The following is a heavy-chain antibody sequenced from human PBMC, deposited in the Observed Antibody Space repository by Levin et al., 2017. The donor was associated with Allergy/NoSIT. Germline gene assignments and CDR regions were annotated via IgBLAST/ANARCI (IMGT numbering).Heavy chain of an antibody. CDR1: GDSVSSNIAA. V-gene: IGHV6-1*01. J-gene: IGHJ4*02. Sequence: SETLSLTCAISGDSVSSNIAAWNWIRQSPSRGLEWLGRTFYRSKWYNDYAVSVKSRITIDPDTSKNQFSLQLTSVTPEDTAVYYCATGNYYFDYWGQGTLVTVSS. CDR3: ATGNYYFDY. CDR2: TFYRSKWYN.